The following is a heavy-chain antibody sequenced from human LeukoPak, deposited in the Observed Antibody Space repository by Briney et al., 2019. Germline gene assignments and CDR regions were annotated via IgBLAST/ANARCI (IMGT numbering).Heavy chain of an antibody. CDR1: GYAINSLDL. V-gene: IGHV4-4*02. CDR3: AGLVGRYSSGLYSYYFDY. J-gene: IGHJ4*02. Sequence: SETLSLTCTVSGYAINSLDLWSWVRQPPGKGLECIGEMYLSGTTHSNPSVKSRVTISIDKSKNQFFLNLSSVAAADTAVYYCAGLVGRYSSGLYSYYFDYWGQGTLVTVSS. CDR2: MYLSGTT. D-gene: IGHD3-22*01.